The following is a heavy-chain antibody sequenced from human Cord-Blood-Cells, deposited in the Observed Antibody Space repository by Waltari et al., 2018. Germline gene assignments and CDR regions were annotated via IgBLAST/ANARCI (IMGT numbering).Heavy chain of an antibody. D-gene: IGHD4-17*01. CDR3: ATVKGDYGDYGWYFDL. Sequence: QVQLVQSGAEVKKPGASVKVSCKVSGYTLTELSMHWVRQAPGKGLEWMGGVDPEEGETIYAKKFQGRVTMTEDTSTDTAYMELSSLRSEDTAVYYCATVKGDYGDYGWYFDLWGRGTLVTVSS. V-gene: IGHV1-24*01. CDR2: VDPEEGET. J-gene: IGHJ2*01. CDR1: GYTLTELS.